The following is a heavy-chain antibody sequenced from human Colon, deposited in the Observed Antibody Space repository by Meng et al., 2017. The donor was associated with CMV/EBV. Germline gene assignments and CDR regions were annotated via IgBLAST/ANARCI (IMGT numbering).Heavy chain of an antibody. J-gene: IGHJ4*02. Sequence: GGSLRLSCAASGFSLSYYGMFWVRQAPGKGLEWIAYISGGGSTIVYADSVKGRFTISRDNAKNTLYLQMNSLRAEDTAVYYCARDREMANDYWGQGTLVTVSS. CDR1: GFSLSYYG. CDR3: ARDREMANDY. V-gene: IGHV3-48*04. CDR2: ISGGGSTI. D-gene: IGHD5-24*01.